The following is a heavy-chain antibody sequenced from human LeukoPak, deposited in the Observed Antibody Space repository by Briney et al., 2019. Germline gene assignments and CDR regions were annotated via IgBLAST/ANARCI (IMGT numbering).Heavy chain of an antibody. CDR2: ISSSSSNK. V-gene: IGHV3-21*01. J-gene: IGHJ4*02. CDR1: GFTFSSYS. D-gene: IGHD1-26*01. Sequence: GGSLRLSCAASGFTFSSYSMNWVRQAPGKGLEWVSSISSSSSNKYYADSVKGRFTISRDNSKNSLYLQMNSLRAEDTAVYYCARGPGSYYFDYWGQGTLVTVSS. CDR3: ARGPGSYYFDY.